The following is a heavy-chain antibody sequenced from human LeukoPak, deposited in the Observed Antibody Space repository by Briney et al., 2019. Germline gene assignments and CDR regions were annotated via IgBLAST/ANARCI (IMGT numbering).Heavy chain of an antibody. CDR3: ATSASTGIRFYFDY. V-gene: IGHV3-30*03. CDR2: ISYDGSYK. CDR1: GFTFRNYD. J-gene: IGHJ4*02. D-gene: IGHD3-10*01. Sequence: GGSLRLSCAASGFTFRNYDMHWVRQAPGKGLEWVAVISYDGSYKYNADSVKGRFTISRDNSKNTLYLQMNSLRAEDTAVYYCATSASTGIRFYFDYWGQGTLVTVSS.